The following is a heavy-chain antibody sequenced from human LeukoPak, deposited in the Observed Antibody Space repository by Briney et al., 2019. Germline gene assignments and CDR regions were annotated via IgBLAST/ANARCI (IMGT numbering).Heavy chain of an antibody. J-gene: IGHJ4*02. CDR1: GCSISRGDYY. Sequence: PSETLSLTCTVSGCSISRGDYYWSWTRQPRGKGLEWIGYIYYSGTTYYNPSLKSRVTISVDTSKNQFSLKLTSVTAAELAVYFCARGPSGSGSYYWGQGTLVTVSS. CDR2: IYYSGTT. V-gene: IGHV4-30-4*01. D-gene: IGHD3-10*01. CDR3: ARGPSGSGSYY.